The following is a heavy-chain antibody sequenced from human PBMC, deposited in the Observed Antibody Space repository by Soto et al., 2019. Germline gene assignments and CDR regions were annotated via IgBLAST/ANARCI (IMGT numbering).Heavy chain of an antibody. V-gene: IGHV1-2*02. Sequence: VKVSCKASGYTFTGYYMHWVRQAPGQGLEWMGWINPNSGGTNYAQKFQGRVTMTRDTSISTAYMELSRLRSDDTAVYYCARVPRRITMVRGLGWFDPWGQGTLVTVSS. D-gene: IGHD3-10*01. CDR1: GYTFTGYY. J-gene: IGHJ5*02. CDR2: INPNSGGT. CDR3: ARVPRRITMVRGLGWFDP.